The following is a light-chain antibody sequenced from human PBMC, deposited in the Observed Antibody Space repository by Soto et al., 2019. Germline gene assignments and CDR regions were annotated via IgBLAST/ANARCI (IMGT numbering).Light chain of an antibody. CDR2: MAS. CDR1: QSISSW. J-gene: IGKJ1*01. Sequence: DIQMTQSPSTLSASIGDRVTITCRASQSISSWLAWYQQKPGKAPKLLIYMASNLQSGVPSRFSGSGSGTECTLTISSLQPDDFATYYCQHYNDYSRIFGQGTKVEIK. CDR3: QHYNDYSRI. V-gene: IGKV1-5*03.